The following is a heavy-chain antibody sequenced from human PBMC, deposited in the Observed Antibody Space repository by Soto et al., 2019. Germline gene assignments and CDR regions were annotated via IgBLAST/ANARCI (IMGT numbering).Heavy chain of an antibody. Sequence: PGESLKISCQSSGYTFSNFWIGWVRQLPGKGLEWMGIIYPGDHETRYSPSFHGKVTISADRSINTAYLQWNSLDASDTAFYFCSRLGFPGAIYFDSWGLGTLVTVSS. CDR3: SRLGFPGAIYFDS. V-gene: IGHV5-51*01. CDR1: GYTFSNFW. CDR2: IYPGDHET. J-gene: IGHJ4*02.